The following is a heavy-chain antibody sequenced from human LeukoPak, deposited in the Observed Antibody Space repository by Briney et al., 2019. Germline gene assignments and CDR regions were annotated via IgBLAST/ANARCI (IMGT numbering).Heavy chain of an antibody. Sequence: PGGSLRLSCAASGFTFSSYAMSWVRQAPGKGLEWDSAISGSGGSTDYADPVKGRFTISRDNSKNTLYLQMNSLRAEDTAVYYCAKDRTTEGRMDDAFDIWGQGTMVTVSS. J-gene: IGHJ3*02. V-gene: IGHV3-23*01. CDR3: AKDRTTEGRMDDAFDI. CDR1: GFTFSSYA. CDR2: ISGSGGST. D-gene: IGHD4-17*01.